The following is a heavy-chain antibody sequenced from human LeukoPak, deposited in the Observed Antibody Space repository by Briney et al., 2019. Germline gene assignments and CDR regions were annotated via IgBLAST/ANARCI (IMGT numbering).Heavy chain of an antibody. D-gene: IGHD1-26*01. V-gene: IGHV3-30*18. CDR1: GFTFSSYG. CDR2: ISYDGSNK. CDR3: AKAASGSYYFDY. J-gene: IGHJ4*02. Sequence: PGGSLRLSCAASGFTFSSYGMHWVRQAPGKGLEWVAVISYDGSNKYYADSVKGRFTISRDNSKNTLYLQMNSVRAEDTAVYYCAKAASGSYYFDYWGQGTLVTVSS.